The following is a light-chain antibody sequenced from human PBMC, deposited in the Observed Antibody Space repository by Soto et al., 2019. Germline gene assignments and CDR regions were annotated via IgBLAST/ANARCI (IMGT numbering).Light chain of an antibody. J-gene: IGKJ5*01. Sequence: EIVLTQSPATLSLSPGEGATLSCRASQTVSNFLAWYQQKPGQAPRLLIYDASTRATDIPARFSGSGSGTDFSLTISSLEPEDFAVYYCQQRSNWPPITFGQGTRLEIK. CDR3: QQRSNWPPIT. V-gene: IGKV3-11*01. CDR2: DAS. CDR1: QTVSNF.